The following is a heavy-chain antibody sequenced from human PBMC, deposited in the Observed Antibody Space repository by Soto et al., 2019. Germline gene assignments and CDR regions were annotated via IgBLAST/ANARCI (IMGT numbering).Heavy chain of an antibody. D-gene: IGHD2-2*01. CDR2: ISGSGGST. J-gene: IGHJ4*02. V-gene: IGHV3-23*01. CDR1: GFTFSTYA. CDR3: AKDVVVVPAAMAYFDY. Sequence: GGSLRLSCAASGFTFSTYAMNWVRQAPGKGLEWVSAISGSGGSTYYADSVKGRFTISRDNSKNTLYLQMNSLRAEDTAVYYCAKDVVVVPAAMAYFDYWGQGIPVTVSS.